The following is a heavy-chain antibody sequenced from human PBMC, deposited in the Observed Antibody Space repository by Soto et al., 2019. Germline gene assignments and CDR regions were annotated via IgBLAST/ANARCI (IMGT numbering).Heavy chain of an antibody. CDR2: IYWDDDK. Sequence: QITLKESGPTLVKHTQTLTLTCTFSGFSLSTSGVGVGWNRQPPGKALEWLALIYWDDDKRYSPSLKRRLTITKDTSKNQVVLTMTNMDPVDTATYYCAHHPYCGGDCYFDNWGQGTLVTVSS. CDR1: GFSLSTSGVG. J-gene: IGHJ4*02. D-gene: IGHD2-21*02. V-gene: IGHV2-5*02. CDR3: AHHPYCGGDCYFDN.